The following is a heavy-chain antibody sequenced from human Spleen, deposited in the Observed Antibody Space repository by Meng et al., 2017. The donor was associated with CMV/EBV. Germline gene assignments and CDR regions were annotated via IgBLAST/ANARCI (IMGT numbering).Heavy chain of an antibody. D-gene: IGHD4-23*01. Sequence: GGSLRLSCAGSGFTFSRYAMDWVRQGPGKGLEGVTYIENDGSNKYYADSVKGRFTISRDNFKNAVYLQMNSLRPEDTALYYCVKFFRWAQPDDAFYIWGNGKMVTVSS. CDR1: GFTFSRYA. V-gene: IGHV3-30*02. CDR2: IENDGSNK. CDR3: VKFFRWAQPDDAFYI. J-gene: IGHJ3*02.